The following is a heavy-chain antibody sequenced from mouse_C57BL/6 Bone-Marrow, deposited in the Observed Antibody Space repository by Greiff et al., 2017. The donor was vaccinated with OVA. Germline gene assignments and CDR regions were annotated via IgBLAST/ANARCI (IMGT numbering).Heavy chain of an antibody. D-gene: IGHD2-5*01. J-gene: IGHJ2*01. V-gene: IGHV1-26*01. Sequence: VQLQQSGPELVKPGASVKISCKASGYTFTNYYMNWVKQSHGKSLEWIGDINPNNGGTSYNQKFKGKATLTVDKSSSTAYMELRSLTSEDSAVYYCARWVSVYSNYFDYWGQGTTLTVSA. CDR3: ARWVSVYSNYFDY. CDR1: GYTFTNYY. CDR2: INPNNGGT.